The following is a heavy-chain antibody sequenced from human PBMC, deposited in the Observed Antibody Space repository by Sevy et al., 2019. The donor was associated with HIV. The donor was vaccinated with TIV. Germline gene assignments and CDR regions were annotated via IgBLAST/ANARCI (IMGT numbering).Heavy chain of an antibody. Sequence: SETLSLTCTVSGGSISNYYWNWIRQPPGKGLEWIGYISYNGNTNYNPSLKSRVTISVDTSKNQFSLRLSSVTAADTAVYYCARGFGVAGSTLDYWGQGTLVTVSS. V-gene: IGHV4-59*01. D-gene: IGHD1-7*01. CDR1: GGSISNYY. CDR3: ARGFGVAGSTLDY. J-gene: IGHJ4*02. CDR2: ISYNGNT.